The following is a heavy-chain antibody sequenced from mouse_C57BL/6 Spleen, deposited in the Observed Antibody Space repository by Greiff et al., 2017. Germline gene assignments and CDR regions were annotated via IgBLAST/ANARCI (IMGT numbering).Heavy chain of an antibody. V-gene: IGHV3-6*01. D-gene: IGHD1-1*01. Sequence: VQLKQSGPGLVKPSQSLSLTCSVTGYSITSGYYWNWIRQFPGNKLEWMGYISYDGSNNYNPSLKNRISITRDTSKNQFFLKLNSVTTEDTATYYCAREAITTVNFDYWGQGTTLTVSS. J-gene: IGHJ2*01. CDR1: GYSITSGYY. CDR3: AREAITTVNFDY. CDR2: ISYDGSN.